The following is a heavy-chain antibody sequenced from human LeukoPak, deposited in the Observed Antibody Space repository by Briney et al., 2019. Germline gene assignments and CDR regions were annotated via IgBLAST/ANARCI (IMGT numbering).Heavy chain of an antibody. CDR2: IDVAGDAT. Sequence: PGGCLRLSCATSGFTFNNNAVSWVRQAARKGLEWGSAIDVAGDATEYADSVKGRFTICRDNSKNTLYLQINSLRAEDTAVYYCAKTTSIAAAGEFDYWGQGTLVTGS. CDR3: AKTTSIAAAGEFDY. D-gene: IGHD6-13*01. J-gene: IGHJ4*02. V-gene: IGHV3-23*01. CDR1: GFTFNNNA.